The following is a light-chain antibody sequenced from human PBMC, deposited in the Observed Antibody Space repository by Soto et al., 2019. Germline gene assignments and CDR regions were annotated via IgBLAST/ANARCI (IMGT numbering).Light chain of an antibody. Sequence: DIQMTQSPSSLSASVGDRVTITCRASQSISIYLNWYQQRPGKAPRVLISAASGLQNGVPSRFSGTGSGTDFTLTISSLQPEDFATYYCQQSFSVPQFTFGGGTKVEIK. V-gene: IGKV1-39*01. CDR1: QSISIY. CDR3: QQSFSVPQFT. CDR2: AAS. J-gene: IGKJ4*01.